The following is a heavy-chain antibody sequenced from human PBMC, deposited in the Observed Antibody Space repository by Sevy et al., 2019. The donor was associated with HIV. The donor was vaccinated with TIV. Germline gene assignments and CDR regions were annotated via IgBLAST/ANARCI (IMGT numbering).Heavy chain of an antibody. CDR1: GFTVSSNY. Sequence: GGSLRLSCAASGFTVSSNYMNWVRQAPGKGLEWVSVIYSGGSTYYADSVKGRFTISRDNSKNTLYLQMNSLRAEETAVYYCAKVNYYGSGSYYTSYYYYYYMDVWGKGTTVTVSS. CDR2: IYSGGST. J-gene: IGHJ6*03. V-gene: IGHV3-53*01. D-gene: IGHD3-10*01. CDR3: AKVNYYGSGSYYTSYYYYYYMDV.